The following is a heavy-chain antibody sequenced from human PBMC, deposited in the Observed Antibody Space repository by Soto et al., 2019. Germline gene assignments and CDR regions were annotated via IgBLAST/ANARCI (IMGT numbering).Heavy chain of an antibody. D-gene: IGHD2-2*01. CDR1: GFTFGNYA. CDR3: AKYIYCTTTSCFRGFDI. CDR2: IAAESGGI. J-gene: IGHJ3*02. Sequence: EVQLLESGAGLVQPGGSLRLSCAASGFTFGNYAMAWVRQAPGEGLEWVSVIAAESGGIHYADSVKGRFTISRDNSKNTLYLQMNSLRAEDTAIYYCAKYIYCTTTSCFRGFDIWGQGTMVIVSS. V-gene: IGHV3-23*01.